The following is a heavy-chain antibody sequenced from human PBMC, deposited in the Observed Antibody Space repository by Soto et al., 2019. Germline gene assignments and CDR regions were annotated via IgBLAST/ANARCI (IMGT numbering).Heavy chain of an antibody. V-gene: IGHV5-51*01. Sequence: GESLKISCQGSGYTFTTSWIAWVRQKSGKGLEWMGFIYPGDSETRYNPSFQGQVTISADRSINTAYLQWSALKASDTAIYFCARQGEYCSGDNCFTDFWGQGTLVTVS. D-gene: IGHD2-15*01. J-gene: IGHJ4*02. CDR2: IYPGDSET. CDR1: GYTFTTSW. CDR3: ARQGEYCSGDNCFTDF.